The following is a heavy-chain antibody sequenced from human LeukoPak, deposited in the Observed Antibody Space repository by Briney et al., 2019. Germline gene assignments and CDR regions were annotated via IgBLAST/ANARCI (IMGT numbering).Heavy chain of an antibody. CDR1: GFTFKAYA. V-gene: IGHV3-21*01. D-gene: IGHD1-26*01. Sequence: GGSLRLSCATSGFTFKAYAMNWVRQTPGKGLEWVSSISSTSRFIHYADSVKGRFTISRDDDKNSLYLQMNSLRAEDTAVYYCARDGSYFGQYYFDYWGQGTLVTVSS. CDR3: ARDGSYFGQYYFDY. J-gene: IGHJ4*02. CDR2: ISSTSRFI.